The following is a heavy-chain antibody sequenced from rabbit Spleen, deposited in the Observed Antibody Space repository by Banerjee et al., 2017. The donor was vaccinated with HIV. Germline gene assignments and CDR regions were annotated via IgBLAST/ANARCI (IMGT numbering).Heavy chain of an antibody. CDR2: IEPVFGGT. V-gene: IGHV1S39*01. Sequence: QEQLKESGGGLVQPGGSLQLSCKASGSDFTNYYMSWIRQAPGKGLEWIGYIEPVFGGTYYANWVNGRFTCSKTSSTTVTLQMTSLTVADTATYFCARDTGSNAYIDVFFSLWGQGTLVTIS. CDR1: GSDFTNYYM. CDR3: ARDTGSNAYIDVFFSL. D-gene: IGHD1-1*01. J-gene: IGHJ4*01.